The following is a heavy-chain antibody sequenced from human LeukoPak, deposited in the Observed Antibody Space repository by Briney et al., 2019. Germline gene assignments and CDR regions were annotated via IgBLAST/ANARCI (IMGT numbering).Heavy chain of an antibody. CDR2: IGIDSGNT. D-gene: IGHD3-22*01. J-gene: IGHJ4*02. CDR3: AKGPYYYDSDEYYFDY. V-gene: IGHV3-48*01. Sequence: GGSLRLSCAASGFTFSDYSMNWVRQAPGKGLEWISYIGIDSGNTNYADSVKGRFTISRDNSKNTLYLQMNSLRAEDTAVYYCAKGPYYYDSDEYYFDYWGQGTLVTVSS. CDR1: GFTFSDYS.